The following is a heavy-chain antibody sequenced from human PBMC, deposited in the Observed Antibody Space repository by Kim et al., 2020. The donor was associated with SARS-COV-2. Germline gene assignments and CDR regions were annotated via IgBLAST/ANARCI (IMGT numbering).Heavy chain of an antibody. CDR2: LSGSGRTT. CDR1: GFSFSSYA. Sequence: GGSLRLSCAASGFSFSSYAMSWVRQAKGLEWVSALSGSGRTTYYADSVKGRFTISRDNSKNTLYLQMNSLRAEDTAVYYCALHPGEYQLLPMGDWGQGALVTVSS. J-gene: IGHJ4*02. D-gene: IGHD2-2*01. V-gene: IGHV3-23*01. CDR3: ALHPGEYQLLPMGD.